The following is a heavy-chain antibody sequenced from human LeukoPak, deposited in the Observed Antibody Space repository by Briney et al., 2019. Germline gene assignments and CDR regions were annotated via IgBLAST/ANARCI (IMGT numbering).Heavy chain of an antibody. CDR1: GFPFDNYS. V-gene: IGHV3-20*04. J-gene: IGHJ4*02. CDR2: ITWNGGIT. D-gene: IGHD6-19*01. CDR3: ARDGPVAGVELDQ. Sequence: PGGSLRLSCAASGFPFDNYSMAWVRQGPGKGLEWVSGITWNGGITAYADSVKGRFTISRDNAKNSLYLQMTSLRAEDTALYYCARDGPVAGVELDQWGQGTLVTVSS.